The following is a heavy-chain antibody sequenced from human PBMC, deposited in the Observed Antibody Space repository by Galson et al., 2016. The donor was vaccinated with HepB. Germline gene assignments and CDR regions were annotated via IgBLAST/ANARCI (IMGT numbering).Heavy chain of an antibody. CDR2: IIPLFGAT. CDR3: ARGGGITMCRGVMPGWFDP. D-gene: IGHD3-10*01. Sequence: SVKVSCKASGGTFSNFAISWLRQAPGQGLEWMGGIIPLFGATNYAQKFQGRVTITADKSTTSVYMDLSSLSSEDTAVYYCARGGGITMCRGVMPGWFDPWGQGTLVTVSS. J-gene: IGHJ5*02. CDR1: GGTFSNFA. V-gene: IGHV1-69*06.